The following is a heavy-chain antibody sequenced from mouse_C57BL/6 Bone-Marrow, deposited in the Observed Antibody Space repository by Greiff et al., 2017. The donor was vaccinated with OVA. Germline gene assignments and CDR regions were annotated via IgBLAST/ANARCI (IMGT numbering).Heavy chain of an antibody. J-gene: IGHJ2*01. D-gene: IGHD3-2*02. Sequence: EVQLKESGPELVKPGASVKISCKASGYSFTDYNMNWVKQSNGKSLEWIGVINPNYGTTSYNQKFKGKATLTVDQSSSPAYMQLNSLTSEDSAVYYCAIDSSGYNYFDDWGQGTTLTVSS. CDR3: AIDSSGYNYFDD. CDR2: INPNYGTT. CDR1: GYSFTDYN. V-gene: IGHV1-39*01.